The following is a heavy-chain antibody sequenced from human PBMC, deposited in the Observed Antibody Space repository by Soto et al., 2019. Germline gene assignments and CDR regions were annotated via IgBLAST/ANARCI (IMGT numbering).Heavy chain of an antibody. CDR3: ARDSRWVRGNPWYYGMDV. CDR1: GFTFSSYS. CDR2: ISSSSSTI. Sequence: GGSLRLSCAASGFTFSSYSMNWVRQAPGKGLEWVSYISSSSSTIYYADSVKGRFTISRDNAKNSLYLQMNSLRDEDTAVYYCARDSRWVRGNPWYYGMDVWGQGTTVTVSS. V-gene: IGHV3-48*02. J-gene: IGHJ6*02. D-gene: IGHD3-10*01.